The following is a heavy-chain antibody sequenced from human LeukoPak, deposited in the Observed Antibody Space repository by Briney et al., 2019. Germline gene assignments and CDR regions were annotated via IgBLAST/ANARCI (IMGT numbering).Heavy chain of an antibody. D-gene: IGHD7-27*01. CDR2: ISGSGGST. V-gene: IGHV3-23*01. J-gene: IGHJ6*03. CDR1: GFTFSSYG. Sequence: PGGSLRLSCAASGFTFSSYGMSWVRQAPGKGLEWVSAISGSGGSTYYADSVKGRFTISRDNSKNTLYLQMNSLRAEDTAVYYCATLVNWGYYYYYMDVWGKGTTVTISS. CDR3: ATLVNWGYYYYYMDV.